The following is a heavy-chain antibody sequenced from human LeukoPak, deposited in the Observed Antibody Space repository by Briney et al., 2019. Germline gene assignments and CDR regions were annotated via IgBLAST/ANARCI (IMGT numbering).Heavy chain of an antibody. D-gene: IGHD1-26*01. CDR2: ISYDGSNK. CDR1: GFTFSSYA. CDR3: ARDHIVGGAYYFDY. Sequence: GGFLRLSCAASGFTFSSYAMHWVRQAPGKGLEWVAVISYDGSNKYYADSVKGRFTISRDNSKNTLYLQMNSLRAEDTAVYYCARDHIVGGAYYFDYWGQGTLVTVSS. J-gene: IGHJ4*02. V-gene: IGHV3-30-3*01.